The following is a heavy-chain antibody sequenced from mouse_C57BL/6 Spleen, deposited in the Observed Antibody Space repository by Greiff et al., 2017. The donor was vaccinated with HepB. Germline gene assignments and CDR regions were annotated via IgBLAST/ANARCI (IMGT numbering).Heavy chain of an antibody. J-gene: IGHJ2*01. V-gene: IGHV1-15*01. D-gene: IGHD1-1*01. CDR3: TRYYYGSSYYFYY. Sequence: VQLQQSGAELVRPGASVTLSCKASGYTFTDYEMHWVKQTPVQGLEWIGAIDPETGGTAYNQKFKGKAILTADKSSSTAYMELRSLTSEDSAVYYCTRYYYGSSYYFYYWGQGTTLTVSS. CDR2: IDPETGGT. CDR1: GYTFTDYE.